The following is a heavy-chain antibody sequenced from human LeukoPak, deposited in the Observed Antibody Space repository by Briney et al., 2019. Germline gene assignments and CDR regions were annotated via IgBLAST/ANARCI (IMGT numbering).Heavy chain of an antibody. CDR2: IYSGGTT. Sequence: GGSLRLSCAASGFTASSNYMNWVRQAPEKGLEWVSIIYSGGTTYYADSVKGRFTISRDNSKNTLYLQMNSLRAEDTAVYYCARGSDSSGYYYFDYWGQGTLVTVSS. CDR3: ARGSDSSGYYYFDY. J-gene: IGHJ4*02. V-gene: IGHV3-66*01. CDR1: GFTASSNY. D-gene: IGHD3-22*01.